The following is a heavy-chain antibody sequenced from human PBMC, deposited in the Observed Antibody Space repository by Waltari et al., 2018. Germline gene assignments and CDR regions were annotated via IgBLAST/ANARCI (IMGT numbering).Heavy chain of an antibody. Sequence: QVQLVQSGAEVKKPGSSVKVSCKASGGPFSSYAISWVAPAPGPRCAGGGGIIPIFGTANYAQKFQGRVTITADESTSTAYMELSSLRSEDTAVYYCARGRGHIVVVTAIPSVDHYFDYWGQGTLVTVSS. CDR3: ARGRGHIVVVTAIPSVDHYFDY. CDR2: IIPIFGTA. D-gene: IGHD2-21*02. J-gene: IGHJ4*02. CDR1: GGPFSSYA. V-gene: IGHV1-69*01.